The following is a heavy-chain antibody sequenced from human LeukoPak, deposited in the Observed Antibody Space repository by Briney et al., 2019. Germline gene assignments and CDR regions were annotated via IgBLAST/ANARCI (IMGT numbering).Heavy chain of an antibody. D-gene: IGHD6-13*01. CDR1: GYTFTGYH. J-gene: IGHJ4*02. V-gene: IGHV1-2*06. CDR2: INPYSGDT. CDR3: ARDQGSLTRSWYTGY. Sequence: ASVKVSCKASGYTFTGYHLHWVRQAPGQGLEWMGRINPYSGDTNFAQKFQGRVTMTRDTSITTAYMDLSSLTPDDTAVYFCARDQGSLTRSWYTGYWGQGTQVTVSS.